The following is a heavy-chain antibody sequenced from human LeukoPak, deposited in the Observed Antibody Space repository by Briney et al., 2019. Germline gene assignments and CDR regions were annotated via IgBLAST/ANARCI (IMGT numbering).Heavy chain of an antibody. Sequence: ASVKVSCKVSGYTLTELSMHWVRQAPGKGLEWMGGFDPEDGETIYAQKFQGRVTMTEDTPTDTAYMELSSLRSEDTAVYYCATDPTMIVVRLAFDIWGQGTMVTVSS. D-gene: IGHD3-22*01. V-gene: IGHV1-24*01. CDR1: GYTLTELS. J-gene: IGHJ3*02. CDR3: ATDPTMIVVRLAFDI. CDR2: FDPEDGET.